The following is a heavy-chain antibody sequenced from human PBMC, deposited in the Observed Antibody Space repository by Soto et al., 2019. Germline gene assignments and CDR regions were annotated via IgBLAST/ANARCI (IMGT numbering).Heavy chain of an antibody. CDR2: INSDGSST. D-gene: IGHD6-19*01. J-gene: IGHJ4*02. V-gene: IGHV3-74*01. Sequence: GGSLRLSCAASGFTFSNYWIYWVRQAPGKGLVWVSRINSDGSSTDHADSVKGRFTISRDNAKNTVYLQMNSLRAEDTALYYCARDPIQWLVPLDYWGQGTLVTVSS. CDR3: ARDPIQWLVPLDY. CDR1: GFTFSNYW.